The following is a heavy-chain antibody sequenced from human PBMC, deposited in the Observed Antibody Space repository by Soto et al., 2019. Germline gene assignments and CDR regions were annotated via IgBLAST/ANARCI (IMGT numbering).Heavy chain of an antibody. J-gene: IGHJ4*02. CDR3: ARDPGYYGSGTPTDY. CDR1: GYTFTSYG. V-gene: IGHV1-18*01. CDR2: ISAYNGNT. Sequence: QVPLVQSGAEVKKPGASVKVSCKASGYTFTSYGISWVRQAPGQGLEWMGWISAYNGNTNYAQKLQGRVTMTTDTSTSTAYMALRSLRSDDTAVYYCARDPGYYGSGTPTDYWGQGTLVTVSS. D-gene: IGHD3-10*01.